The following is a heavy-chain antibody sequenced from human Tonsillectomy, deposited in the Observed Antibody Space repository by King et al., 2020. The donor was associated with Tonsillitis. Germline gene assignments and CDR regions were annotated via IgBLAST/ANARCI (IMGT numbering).Heavy chain of an antibody. CDR3: AKDRCSGGSCYEDY. V-gene: IGHV3-9*01. CDR1: GFTFAAYA. J-gene: IGHJ4*02. Sequence: VQLVESGGGLVQPGRSLRLSCAVSGFTFAAYAMHWVRPAPGKWLEWVSSISWNSGDIDYAGSVKGRFTISRDNAKNPLYLQMNSLRPYDTAVYYCAKDRCSGGSCYEDYWGQGTLVIVSS. CDR2: ISWNSGDI. D-gene: IGHD2-15*01.